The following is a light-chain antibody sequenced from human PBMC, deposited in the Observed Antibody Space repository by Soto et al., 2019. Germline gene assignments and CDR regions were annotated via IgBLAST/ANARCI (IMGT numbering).Light chain of an antibody. CDR1: SSDVGGYNF. J-gene: IGLJ1*01. V-gene: IGLV2-14*03. CDR2: EVS. Sequence: QSVLTQPASVFGSPGQSITISCTGTSSDVGGYNFVSWYQQHPGKAPKLMIYEVSNRPSGVSNRFSGPKSGNTASLTISGLQPEDEADYYCSSYTTSSTVVFGTWTKVTVL. CDR3: SSYTTSSTVV.